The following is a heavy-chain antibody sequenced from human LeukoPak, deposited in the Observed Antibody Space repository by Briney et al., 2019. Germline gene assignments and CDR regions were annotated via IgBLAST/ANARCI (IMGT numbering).Heavy chain of an antibody. CDR2: IIPILGIA. CDR3: ARMGCSSTGCHPYYYYYMDV. J-gene: IGHJ6*03. Sequence: GASVKVSCKASGGTFSSYTISWVRQAPGQGLEWMGRIIPILGIANYAQKFQGRVTITADKSTSTAYMELSSLRSEDTAVYYCARMGCSSTGCHPYYYYYMDVWGKGTTVTVSS. D-gene: IGHD2-2*01. CDR1: GGTFSSYT. V-gene: IGHV1-69*02.